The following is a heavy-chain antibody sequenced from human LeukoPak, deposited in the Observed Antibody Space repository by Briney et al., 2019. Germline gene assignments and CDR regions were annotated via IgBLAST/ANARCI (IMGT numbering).Heavy chain of an antibody. D-gene: IGHD4-23*01. Sequence: SETLSLTCTVSGGSISSYYWSWIRQPPGKGLEWIGYIYYSGSTNYNPSLKSRVTISVDTSKNQFSLKLSSVTAADTAVYYCARCGIYGGNSGYYYYGMDVWGQGTTVTVSS. V-gene: IGHV4-59*01. CDR3: ARCGIYGGNSGYYYYGMDV. CDR1: GGSISSYY. J-gene: IGHJ6*02. CDR2: IYYSGST.